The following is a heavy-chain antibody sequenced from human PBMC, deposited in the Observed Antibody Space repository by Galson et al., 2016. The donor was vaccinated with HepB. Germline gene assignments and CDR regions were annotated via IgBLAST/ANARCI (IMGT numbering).Heavy chain of an antibody. V-gene: IGHV3-30*18. D-gene: IGHD3-16*01. CDR2: ISYDGSNK. CDR3: AKDGGVGSSLDY. CDR1: GFTFSRYG. J-gene: IGHJ4*02. Sequence: SLRLSCAASGFTFSRYGMPWVRQAPGKGLEWVAVISYDGSNKYYADSVKGRFTVSRDNSKNTLYLQMNSLRAEDTAVYYCAKDGGVGSSLDYWGQGTLVTVSS.